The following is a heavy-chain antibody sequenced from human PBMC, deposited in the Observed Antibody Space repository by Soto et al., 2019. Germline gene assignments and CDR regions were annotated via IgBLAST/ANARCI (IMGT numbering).Heavy chain of an antibody. CDR1: GFTFSSYG. CDR3: AKDYSSGWSVDY. J-gene: IGHJ4*02. Sequence: PGGSLRLSCAASGFTFSSYGTHWVRQAPGKGLEWVAVISYDGSNKYYADSVKGRFTISRDNSKNTLYLQMNSLRAEDTAVYYCAKDYSSGWSVDYSGQATLVTVSS. V-gene: IGHV3-30*18. D-gene: IGHD6-19*01. CDR2: ISYDGSNK.